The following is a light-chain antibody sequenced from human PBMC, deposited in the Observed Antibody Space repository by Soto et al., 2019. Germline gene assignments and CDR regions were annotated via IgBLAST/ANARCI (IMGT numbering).Light chain of an antibody. CDR3: QQYDRSWT. J-gene: IGKJ1*01. CDR1: QSVSSN. Sequence: EIVMTQSPATLSVSPGERATLSCRASQSVSSNLAWYQQKPGQAPRLLIYDASSRATGIPDRFSGSGSGTDFTLTISRMEPEDFAVYYCQQYDRSWTFGQGTKVDIK. CDR2: DAS. V-gene: IGKV3-20*01.